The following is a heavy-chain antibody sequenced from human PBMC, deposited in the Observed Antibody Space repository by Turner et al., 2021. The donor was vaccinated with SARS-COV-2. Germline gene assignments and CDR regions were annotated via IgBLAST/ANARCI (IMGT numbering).Heavy chain of an antibody. CDR1: GGSISSSSYY. V-gene: IGHV4-39*01. Sequence: QLQLQESGPGLLTPSETLSLTCTVSGGSISSSSYYWGWIRQPPGKGLEWIGSIYYSGSTYYNPSLKSRVTIYVDTSKNHFSLKMSSVTAADTALYYCARHWEVAAAAYLARFDPWGQGTLVTVSS. D-gene: IGHD6-13*01. CDR2: IYYSGST. CDR3: ARHWEVAAAAYLARFDP. J-gene: IGHJ5*02.